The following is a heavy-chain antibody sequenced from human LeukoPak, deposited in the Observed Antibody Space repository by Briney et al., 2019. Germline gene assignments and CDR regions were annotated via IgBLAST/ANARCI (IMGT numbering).Heavy chain of an antibody. Sequence: QPGGSLRLSCAASGFTFSSYGMSWVRQAPGKGLEWVSAISGSGGSTYYADSVKGRFTISRDNSKNTLYLQMNSLRAEDTAVYYCAKDHGYCSGGSCYRHAFDIWGQGTMVTVSS. D-gene: IGHD2-15*01. J-gene: IGHJ3*02. CDR1: GFTFSSYG. CDR2: ISGSGGST. V-gene: IGHV3-23*01. CDR3: AKDHGYCSGGSCYRHAFDI.